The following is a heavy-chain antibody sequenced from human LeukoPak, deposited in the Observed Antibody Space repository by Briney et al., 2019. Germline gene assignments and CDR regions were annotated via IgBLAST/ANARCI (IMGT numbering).Heavy chain of an antibody. J-gene: IGHJ5*02. CDR1: GFTFDDYA. D-gene: IGHD2-15*01. V-gene: IGHV3-9*01. Sequence: GGSLRLSCAASGFTFDDYAMHWVRQAPGKGLEWVSGISWNSGSIGYADSVEGRFTISRDNAKNSLYLQMNSLRAEDTALYYCAKQVRVAAEENWFDPWGQGTLVTVSS. CDR2: ISWNSGSI. CDR3: AKQVRVAAEENWFDP.